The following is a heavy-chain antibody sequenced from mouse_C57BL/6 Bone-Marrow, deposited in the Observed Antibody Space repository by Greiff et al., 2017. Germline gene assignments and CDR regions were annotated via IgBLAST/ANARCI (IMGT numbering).Heavy chain of an antibody. CDR2: IDPSDSET. Sequence: QVQLQQPGAELVRPGSSVKLSCKASGYTFTSYWMHWVKQRPIQGLEWIGNIDPSDSETHYNQKFKDKATLTVDKSSITAYMQLSSLTSEDSAVYYCARGGGLATLLYFDVWGTGTTVTVSS. J-gene: IGHJ1*03. V-gene: IGHV1-52*01. CDR3: ARGGGLATLLYFDV. D-gene: IGHD6-1*01. CDR1: GYTFTSYW.